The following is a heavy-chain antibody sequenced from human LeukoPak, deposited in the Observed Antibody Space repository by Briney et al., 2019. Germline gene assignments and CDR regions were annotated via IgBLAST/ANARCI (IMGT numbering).Heavy chain of an antibody. J-gene: IGHJ4*02. CDR2: IGGSGGST. CDR3: AESYYYDSSGYRPPHYFDY. Sequence: GGSLRLSCAASGFTFSSYAMSWVRQASGKGLEWVSAIGGSGGSTYYADSVKGRFTISRDNSKNTLYLQMNSLRAEDTAVYYCAESYYYDSSGYRPPHYFDYWGQGTLVTVSS. CDR1: GFTFSSYA. V-gene: IGHV3-23*01. D-gene: IGHD3-22*01.